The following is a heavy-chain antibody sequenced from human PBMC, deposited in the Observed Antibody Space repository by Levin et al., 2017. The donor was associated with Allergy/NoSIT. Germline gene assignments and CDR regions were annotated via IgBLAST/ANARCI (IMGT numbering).Heavy chain of an antibody. J-gene: IGHJ4*02. CDR1: GGSFSGYY. Sequence: SETLSLTCTVKGGSFSGYYWSWIRQPPGKGLEWIGEISHNGDTNYNPSLKSRVTISVDTSIDQFSLELSSVTAADTAVYYWARGDRADADYALYPLDYWGQGTLVTVSS. V-gene: IGHV4-34*01. D-gene: IGHD4-17*01. CDR2: ISHNGDT. CDR3: ARGDRADADYALYPLDY.